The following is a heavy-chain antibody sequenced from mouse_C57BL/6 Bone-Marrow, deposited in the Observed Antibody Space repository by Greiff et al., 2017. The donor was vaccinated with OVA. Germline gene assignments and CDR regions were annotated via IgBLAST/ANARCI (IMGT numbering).Heavy chain of an antibody. CDR2: ILPGSGST. CDR1: GYTFTGYW. D-gene: IGHD1-1*01. Sequence: VQLQQSGAELMKPGASVKLSCKATGYTFTGYWIEWVKQRPGHGLEWIGEILPGSGSTKYNEQFKGKATFTADTSSNTAYMQLSSLTTEDSAIYYCARRRFTTVGYFDVWGTGTTVTVSS. J-gene: IGHJ1*03. CDR3: ARRRFTTVGYFDV. V-gene: IGHV1-9*01.